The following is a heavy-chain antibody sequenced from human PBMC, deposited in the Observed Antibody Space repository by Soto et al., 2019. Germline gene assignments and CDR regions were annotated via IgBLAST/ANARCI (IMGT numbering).Heavy chain of an antibody. J-gene: IGHJ4*02. CDR3: AREFISSSSPVEFDS. CDR2: IYYSGST. V-gene: IGHV4-31*03. D-gene: IGHD6-19*01. CDR1: GGSISSGGYY. Sequence: SETLSLTCTVSGGSISSGGYYWSWIRQHPGKGLEWIGYIYYSGSTYYNPSLKSRVTISVDTSKNQFSLKLSSVTAADTAVYYCAREFISSSSPVEFDSWGQGTLVTVSS.